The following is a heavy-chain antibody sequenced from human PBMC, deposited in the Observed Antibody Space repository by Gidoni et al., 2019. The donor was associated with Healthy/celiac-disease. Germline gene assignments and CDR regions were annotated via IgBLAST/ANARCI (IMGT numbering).Heavy chain of an antibody. Sequence: QLQLKESGPGLVKPSETLSLTCTVSGGSISSSSYYWGWIRQPPGKGLEWIGSIYYSGSTYYNPSLKSRVTISVDTSKNQFSLKLSSVTAAYTAVYYCARNYYESSGYLKNNWFDPWGQGTLVTVSS. CDR3: ARNYYESSGYLKNNWFDP. V-gene: IGHV4-39*01. CDR1: GGSISSSSYY. D-gene: IGHD3-22*01. CDR2: IYYSGST. J-gene: IGHJ5*02.